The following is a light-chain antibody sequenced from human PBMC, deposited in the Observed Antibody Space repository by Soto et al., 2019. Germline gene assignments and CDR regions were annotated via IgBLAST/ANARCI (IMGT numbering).Light chain of an antibody. CDR1: QNIKTN. J-gene: IGKJ1*01. Sequence: LTQAPSTLPGLQGARATLSGRPSQNIKTNLARYQHPPGQATRLLIYGAFTGATGVHAMFSGSGSGTVFTLTISIVDPEDFAVYYRQQYGRSGTFGQGTKVDIK. CDR3: QQYGRSGT. CDR2: GAF. V-gene: IGKV3-20*01.